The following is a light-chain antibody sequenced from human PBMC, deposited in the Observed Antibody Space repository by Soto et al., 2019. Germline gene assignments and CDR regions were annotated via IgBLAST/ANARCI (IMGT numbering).Light chain of an antibody. CDR2: DAS. CDR1: QSVSSY. J-gene: IGKJ5*01. Sequence: DIVLTQTPGTLSLSPGERATLSCRASQSVSSYLAWYQQKPGQAPRLLIYDASNRATGIPARFSGSGCGTDFTLTISSLEPEDFAVYYCQQRSNWPPITFGQGTRLEIK. CDR3: QQRSNWPPIT. V-gene: IGKV3-11*01.